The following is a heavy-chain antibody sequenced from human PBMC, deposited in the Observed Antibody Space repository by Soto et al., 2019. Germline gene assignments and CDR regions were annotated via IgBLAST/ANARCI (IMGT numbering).Heavy chain of an antibody. CDR1: GDTFSSYA. CDR2: IIPIFGTA. CDR3: ARDPVGATGFNY. Sequence: SVKVSCKASGDTFSSYAISWVRQAPGQGLEWMGGIIPIFGTANYAQKFQGRVTITADKSTSTAYMELSSLRSEDTAVYYCARDPVGATGFNYWGQGTLVTVSS. V-gene: IGHV1-69*06. J-gene: IGHJ4*02. D-gene: IGHD1-26*01.